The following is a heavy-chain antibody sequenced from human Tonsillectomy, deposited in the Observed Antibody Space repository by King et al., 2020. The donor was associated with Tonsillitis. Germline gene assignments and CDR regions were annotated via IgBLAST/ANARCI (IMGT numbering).Heavy chain of an antibody. CDR1: GGPISSGGYS. J-gene: IGHJ4*02. CDR2: IYYSGST. D-gene: IGHD3-10*01. Sequence: QLQESGPGLVKPSQTLSLTCAVSGGPISSGGYSWSWIRQPPGKGLEWIGNIYYSGSTYYNPSLKSRVTISVDTSKNQFSLKLSSVTAADTAVYYCARAVLGRYYGSGSPYYFDYWGQGTLVTVSS. CDR3: ARAVLGRYYGSGSPYYFDY. V-gene: IGHV4-30-4*07.